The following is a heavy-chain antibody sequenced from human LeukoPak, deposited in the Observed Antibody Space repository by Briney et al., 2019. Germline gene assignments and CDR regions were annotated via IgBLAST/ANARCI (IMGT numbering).Heavy chain of an antibody. V-gene: IGHV4-39*07. CDR2: IYYSGST. D-gene: IGHD3-16*01. CDR1: GGSISSSSYY. Sequence: SETLSLTCTVSGGSISSSSYYWGWIRQPPGKGLEWIGSIYYSGSTYYNPSLKSRVTISVDTSKNQFSLKLSSVTAADTAVYYCARITNIYGMDVWGQGTTVTVSS. J-gene: IGHJ6*02. CDR3: ARITNIYGMDV.